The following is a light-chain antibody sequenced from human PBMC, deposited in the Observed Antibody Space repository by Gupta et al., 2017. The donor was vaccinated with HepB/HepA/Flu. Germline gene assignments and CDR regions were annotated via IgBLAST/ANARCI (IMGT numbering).Light chain of an antibody. CDR3: AVWVDSLNDSPSGLM. V-gene: IGLV1-47*01. Sequence: QSVLTQPPSASGTPGQRVTISCYGSHSTIGINYVSWYQKLPGTAPNLLIYRNTQQPSGVPSRFSGSKSGTSASLAISGLRSDDEADYYCAVWVDSLNDSPSGLMFGGGTSLTVL. J-gene: IGLJ3*02. CDR2: RNT. CDR1: HSTIGINY.